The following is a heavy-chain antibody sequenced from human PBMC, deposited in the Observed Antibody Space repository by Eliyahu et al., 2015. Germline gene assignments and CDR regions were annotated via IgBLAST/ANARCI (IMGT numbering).Heavy chain of an antibody. V-gene: IGHV3-33*01. D-gene: IGHD6-19*01. CDR1: GFTXSSXG. J-gene: IGHJ6*02. CDR2: IWYDGSNK. Sequence: QVQLVESGGGVVQPGRSLRLSCAASGFTXSSXGXHWVRQAPGTGLXWVAVIWYDGSNKYYADSVKGRFTISRDNSKNTLYLQMNSLRAEDTAVYYCARDGGWYWQTYYYYGMDVWGQGTTVTVSS. CDR3: ARDGGWYWQTYYYYGMDV.